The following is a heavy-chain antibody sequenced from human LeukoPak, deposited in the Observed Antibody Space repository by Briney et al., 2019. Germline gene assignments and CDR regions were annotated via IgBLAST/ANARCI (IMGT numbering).Heavy chain of an antibody. CDR1: GFTSSSYG. V-gene: IGHV3-33*01. J-gene: IGHJ3*02. D-gene: IGHD3-10*01. CDR3: ARDREVRGVNAFDI. CDR2: IWYDGSNK. Sequence: PGGSLRLSCAASGFTSSSYGMHWVRQAPGKGLEWVAVIWYDGSNKYYADSVKGRFTISRDNSKNTLYLQTNSLRAEDTAVYYCARDREVRGVNAFDIWGQGTMVTVSS.